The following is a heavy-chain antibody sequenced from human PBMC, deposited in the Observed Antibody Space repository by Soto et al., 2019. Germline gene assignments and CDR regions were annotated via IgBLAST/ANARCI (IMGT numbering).Heavy chain of an antibody. J-gene: IGHJ6*02. V-gene: IGHV6-1*01. D-gene: IGHD1-26*01. CDR3: ARAGAVPGHYYYYYGMDV. CDR1: GDSVSSNSAA. CDR2: TYYRPKWYN. Sequence: SQTLSLTCAISGDSVSSNSAAWNWIRQSPSRGLEWLGRTYYRPKWYNDYAVSVKSRITINPDTSKNQFSLQLNSVTPEDTAVYYCARAGAVPGHYYYYYGMDVWGQGTTVTVSS.